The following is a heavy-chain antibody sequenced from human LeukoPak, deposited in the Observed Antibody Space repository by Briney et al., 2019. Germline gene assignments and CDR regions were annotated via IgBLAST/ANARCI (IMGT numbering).Heavy chain of an antibody. D-gene: IGHD4/OR15-4a*01. J-gene: IGHJ4*02. V-gene: IGHV3-30*03. CDR2: ISYDGSNK. CDR1: GFTFSSYG. CDR3: ARRAGAYSHPYDY. Sequence: GGSLRLSCAASGFTFSSYGMHWVRQAPGKGLEWVAVISYDGSNKYYADSVKGRFTISRDNSKNTLYPQMNSLRAEDTAVYYCARRAGAYSHPYDYGGQGTLVTVSS.